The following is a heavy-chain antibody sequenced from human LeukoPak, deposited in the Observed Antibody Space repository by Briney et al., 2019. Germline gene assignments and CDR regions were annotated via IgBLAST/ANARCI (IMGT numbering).Heavy chain of an antibody. D-gene: IGHD3-3*01. CDR1: GGSISSGDYY. CDR2: IVYTGRT. CDR3: DKGEVTIFGEFIDNYHYYGMDV. J-gene: IGHJ6*02. Sequence: SQTLSLTCTVSGGSISSGDYYWSWVRQPPGKGLEWIGNIVYTGRTESNPSLRSRLTMSVDTSKNQFSLKLTSVTAADTAVYYCDKGEVTIFGEFIDNYHYYGMDVWGQGTTVTVSS. V-gene: IGHV4-30-4*01.